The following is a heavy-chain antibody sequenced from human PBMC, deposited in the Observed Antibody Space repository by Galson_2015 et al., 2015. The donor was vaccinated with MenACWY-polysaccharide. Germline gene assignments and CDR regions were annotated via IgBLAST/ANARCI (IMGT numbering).Heavy chain of an antibody. D-gene: IGHD6-19*01. V-gene: IGHV5-51*03. CDR1: GYNFNTFW. Sequence: QSGAEVKKPGESLKISCEASGYNFNTFWIGWARQLPGKGLEWMGIIFPATSSTKYSPSFQGQVTISADKSNSTAYLQWTSLKASDTAVYCGAGHQCGTAWSPAGHWGQGTLIIVSS. CDR3: AGHQCGTAWSPAGH. J-gene: IGHJ4*02. CDR2: IFPATSST.